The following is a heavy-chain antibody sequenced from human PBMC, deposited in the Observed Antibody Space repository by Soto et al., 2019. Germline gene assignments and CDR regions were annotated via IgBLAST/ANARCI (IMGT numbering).Heavy chain of an antibody. D-gene: IGHD2-2*01. CDR3: TRGALIYALWSSPSNGDIDV. J-gene: IGHJ6*02. CDR2: INHSGST. CDR1: GGSFSDYSWN. Sequence: SVTLSLTCAVYGGSFSDYSWNWNWIRQPPGKGLEWIGEINHSGSTSHNPSLKSRVTLSLDTSKNQFSLILTSFDAADTAVQQRTRGALIYALWSSPSNGDIDVWGQGTTVTVSS. V-gene: IGHV4-34*01.